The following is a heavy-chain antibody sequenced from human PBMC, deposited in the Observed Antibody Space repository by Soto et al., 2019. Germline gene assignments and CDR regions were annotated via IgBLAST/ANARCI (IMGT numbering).Heavy chain of an antibody. CDR3: ASMTTVATAAFDI. Sequence: QITLKESGPTLVKPTQTLTLTCTASGLSFGTSGVGVGWIRQPPGKALEWLALIYWNDDPRYSPSLKSRLTITQDTSKNQVVLTMTNADPVDTATYYCASMTTVATAAFDIWGQGIMVTVPS. CDR2: IYWNDDP. CDR1: GLSFGTSGVG. V-gene: IGHV2-5*01. J-gene: IGHJ3*02. D-gene: IGHD4-17*01.